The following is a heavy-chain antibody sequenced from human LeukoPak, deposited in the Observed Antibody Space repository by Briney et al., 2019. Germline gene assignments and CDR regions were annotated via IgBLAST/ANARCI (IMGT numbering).Heavy chain of an antibody. V-gene: IGHV3-48*03. J-gene: IGHJ6*02. CDR2: ISSSGSPI. Sequence: GGSLGLSCAASGFTFSSYEMNWVRQAPGKGLEWVSYISSSGSPIYYADSVKGRFTISRDNAKNSLYLQMNSLRAEDTAVYYCARGSVQLEGQDYYYYGMDVWGQGTTVTVSS. CDR1: GFTFSSYE. D-gene: IGHD1-1*01. CDR3: ARGSVQLEGQDYYYYGMDV.